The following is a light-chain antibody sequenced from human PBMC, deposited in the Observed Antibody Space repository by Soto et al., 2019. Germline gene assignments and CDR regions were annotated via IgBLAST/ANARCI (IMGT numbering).Light chain of an antibody. CDR2: DVS. CDR3: SSYTSSSNVV. V-gene: IGLV2-14*01. J-gene: IGLJ2*01. CDR1: SSDVGGYNY. Sequence: HSALTQPASVSGSPGQSITISCTGTSSDVGGYNYVSWYQQHPGKAPKLMIYDVSNRPSGVSNRFSGSKSGNTASLTISGLQAEDEADYYCSSYTSSSNVVFGGGTKLTVL.